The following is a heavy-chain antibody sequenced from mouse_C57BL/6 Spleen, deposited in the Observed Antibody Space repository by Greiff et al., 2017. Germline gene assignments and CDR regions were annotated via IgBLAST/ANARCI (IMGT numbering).Heavy chain of an antibody. CDR3: TKSSPVYYYGSSRYYYAMDY. CDR2: IDPEDGDT. CDR1: GFNIKDYY. D-gene: IGHD1-1*01. Sequence: VQLQQSGAELVRPGASVKLSCTASGFNIKDYYMHWVKQRPEQGLEWIGRIDPEDGDTEYAPKFQGKAPMTADTSSNTAYLQLSSLTTEDTAVYHCTKSSPVYYYGSSRYYYAMDYWGQGTSVTVSS. V-gene: IGHV14-1*01. J-gene: IGHJ4*01.